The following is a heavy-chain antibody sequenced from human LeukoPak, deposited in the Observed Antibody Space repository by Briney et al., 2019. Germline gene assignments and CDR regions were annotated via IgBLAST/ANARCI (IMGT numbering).Heavy chain of an antibody. CDR1: GGSFSGYY. CDR3: AREVGGDFDALDY. D-gene: IGHD4-17*01. J-gene: IGHJ4*02. CDR2: INHSGST. Sequence: SETLSLTCAVYGGSFSGYYWSWIRQPPGKGLEWIGEINHSGSTNYNPSLKSRVTISVDNSKNQLSLTLTSVTAADTAVYYCAREVGGDFDALDYWGQGTLVTVSS. V-gene: IGHV4-34*01.